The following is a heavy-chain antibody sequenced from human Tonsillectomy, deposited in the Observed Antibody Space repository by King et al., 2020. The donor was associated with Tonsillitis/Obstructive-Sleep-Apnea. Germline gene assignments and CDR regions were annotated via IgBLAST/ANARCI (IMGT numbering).Heavy chain of an antibody. CDR3: ARHEGYSGSYYGAFDI. CDR2: IYYSGST. Sequence: LQLQESGPGLVKPSETLSLTCTVSGGSISSSSYYWGWIRQPPGKGLEWIGSIYYSGSTYSNPSRKSRVTISVDTSKNQFSLKLSPVTAAATAVYYCARHEGYSGSYYGAFDIWGQGTMVTVSS. V-gene: IGHV4-39*01. D-gene: IGHD1-26*01. J-gene: IGHJ3*02. CDR1: GGSISSSSYY.